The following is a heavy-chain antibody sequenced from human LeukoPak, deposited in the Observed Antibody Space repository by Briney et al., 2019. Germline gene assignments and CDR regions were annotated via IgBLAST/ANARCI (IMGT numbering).Heavy chain of an antibody. Sequence: PSETLSLTCSVSGDSVSRSDSYWDWIRQPPGKGLEWIGTIYYSGRTYYSPSLKSRVTMTVDPSNNQFSLNLRSVTAADTALYYCARRRYYDGSGYLEWGQGTLLSVSS. V-gene: IGHV4-39*01. J-gene: IGHJ1*01. D-gene: IGHD3-22*01. CDR1: GDSVSRSDSY. CDR3: ARRRYYDGSGYLE. CDR2: IYYSGRT.